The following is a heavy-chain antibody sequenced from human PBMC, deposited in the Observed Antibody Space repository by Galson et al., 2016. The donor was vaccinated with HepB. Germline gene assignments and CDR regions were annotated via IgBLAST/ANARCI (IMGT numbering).Heavy chain of an antibody. CDR3: ARVGYSSSRIMDV. CDR2: ISHRGST. CDR1: GGSFSGYY. D-gene: IGHD6-13*01. J-gene: IGHJ6*02. Sequence: ETLSLTCAVHGGSFSGYYWGWIRQTPGEGLQWIGEISHRGSTSYNPSLKSRVTISIDTSNNQVSLKVTSVTAADTAVYYCARVGYSSSRIMDVWGQGTTVIVSS. V-gene: IGHV4-34*01.